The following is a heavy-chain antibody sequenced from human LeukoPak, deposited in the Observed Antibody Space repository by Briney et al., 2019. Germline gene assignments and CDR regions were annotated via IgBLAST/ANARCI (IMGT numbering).Heavy chain of an antibody. J-gene: IGHJ6*03. V-gene: IGHV1-8*03. D-gene: IGHD5-12*01. CDR1: GYTFTGYY. CDR2: MNPNSGNT. Sequence: GASVKISCKASGYTFTGYYMHWVRQATGQGLEWMGWMNPNSGNTGYAQKFQGRVTITRNTSISTAYMEPSSLRSEDTAVYYCARQVATTLGYYYYYYYMDVWGKGTTVTVSS. CDR3: ARQVATTLGYYYYYYYMDV.